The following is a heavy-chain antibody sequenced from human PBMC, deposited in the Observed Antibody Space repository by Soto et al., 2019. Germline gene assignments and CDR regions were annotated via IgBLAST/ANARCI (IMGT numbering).Heavy chain of an antibody. CDR1: GFTFSDST. CDR2: IRSEVYSYAT. V-gene: IGHV3-73*02. J-gene: IGHJ6*02. CDR3: SSCSGSYCMDV. D-gene: IGHD3-10*02. Sequence: EVQLVESGGGLVQPGGSLKVSCAASGFTFSDSTIHWVRQASGKGLEWVGRIRSEVYSYATVCAASVKDWFTISRDDSNNTAYLQMNSLKSEDTAVYYCSSCSGSYCMDVWGQGTAVTVSS.